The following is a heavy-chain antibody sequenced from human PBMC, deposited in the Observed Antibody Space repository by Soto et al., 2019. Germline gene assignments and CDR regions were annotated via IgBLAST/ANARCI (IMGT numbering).Heavy chain of an antibody. V-gene: IGHV3-7*01. CDR3: AREGTYYDFWSGYYESSPTPTHFDY. CDR1: GFTFSSYW. Sequence: GGSLRLSCAASGFTFSSYWMSWVRQAPGKGLEWVANIKQDVSEKYYVDSVKGRFTISRDNAKNSLYLQMNSLRAEDTAVYYCAREGTYYDFWSGYYESSPTPTHFDYWGQGTTVTVSS. J-gene: IGHJ4*02. CDR2: IKQDVSEK. D-gene: IGHD3-3*01.